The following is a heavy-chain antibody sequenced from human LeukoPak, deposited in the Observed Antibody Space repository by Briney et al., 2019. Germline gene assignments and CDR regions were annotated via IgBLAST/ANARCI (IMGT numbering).Heavy chain of an antibody. V-gene: IGHV1-2*02. Sequence: GASVKVSCKTSGYSFIGNYIHWVRQAPGQGLEWMGWISPTNGATNYDQRFQGRVTMTRDTSISTAYMELSRLRSDDTAVYYCARAYCSSTSCYYALDYYYYMDVWGKGTTVTVSS. CDR3: ARAYCSSTSCYYALDYYYYMDV. CDR1: GYSFIGNY. J-gene: IGHJ6*03. CDR2: ISPTNGAT. D-gene: IGHD2-2*01.